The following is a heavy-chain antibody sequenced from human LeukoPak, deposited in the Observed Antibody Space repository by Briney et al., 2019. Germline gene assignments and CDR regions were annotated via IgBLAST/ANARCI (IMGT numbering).Heavy chain of an antibody. V-gene: IGHV4-59*08. CDR3: ARQTGYFRY. D-gene: IGHD3-10*01. J-gene: IGHJ1*01. CDR1: GGSISSDY. CDR2: IYYSGST. Sequence: PSETLSLTCTVSGGSISSDYWSWIRQPPGKGLEWIGHIYYSGSTNYNPSLKSRVTISVDTSKNQFSLKLNSVTAADTAVYYCARQTGYFRYWGQGTLVAVSP.